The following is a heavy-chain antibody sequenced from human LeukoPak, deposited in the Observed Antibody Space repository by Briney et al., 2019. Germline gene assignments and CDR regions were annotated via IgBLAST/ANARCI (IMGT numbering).Heavy chain of an antibody. V-gene: IGHV1-69*04. D-gene: IGHD2-21*02. CDR2: IIPILGIA. Sequence: SVKVSCKASGGTFSSYAISWVRQAPGQGLEWMGRIIPILGIANYAQKFQGRVTITADKSTSTAYMELSSLRSEDTAVYYCANLHCGGDCWWFDPWGQGTLVTVSS. CDR1: GGTFSSYA. CDR3: ANLHCGGDCWWFDP. J-gene: IGHJ5*02.